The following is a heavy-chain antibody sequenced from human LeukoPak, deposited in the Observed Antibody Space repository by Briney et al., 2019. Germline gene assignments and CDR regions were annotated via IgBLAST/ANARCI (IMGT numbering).Heavy chain of an antibody. CDR3: ARDYGYCSGGSCFYRYFDL. J-gene: IGHJ2*01. D-gene: IGHD2-15*01. V-gene: IGHV1-18*01. CDR2: IGVRNGNT. CDR1: GYTFTSYG. Sequence: GAPVKVSCKASGYTFTSYGINWVRQAPGQGLEWMGWIGVRNGNTKYAQKLQGRVTMTTDTSTSTAYMELRSLRSDDTAVYYCARDYGYCSGGSCFYRYFDLWGRGTLVTVSS.